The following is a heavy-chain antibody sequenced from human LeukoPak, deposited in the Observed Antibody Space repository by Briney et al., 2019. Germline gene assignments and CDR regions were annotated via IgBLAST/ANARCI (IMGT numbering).Heavy chain of an antibody. Sequence: SVKVSCTASGYIFIDYYMHWVRQAPGQGLEWMGGIIPIFGTANYTQKFQGRVTITADESTSTAYMELSSLRSEDTAVYYCARDRGTANWFDPWGQGTLVTVSS. V-gene: IGHV1-69*13. CDR2: IIPIFGTA. CDR3: ARDRGTANWFDP. CDR1: GYIFIDYY. D-gene: IGHD3-16*01. J-gene: IGHJ5*02.